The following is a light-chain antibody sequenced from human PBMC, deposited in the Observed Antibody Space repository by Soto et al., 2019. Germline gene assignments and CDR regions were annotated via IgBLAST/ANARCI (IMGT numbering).Light chain of an antibody. CDR1: SSDVGSYNL. CDR3: CSYAGTSTHSV. Sequence: QSALTQPASVSGSPGQSITISCTGTSSDVGSYNLVSWYQQHPGKAPKLIIFEVSKRPSGISDRFSGSKSGSTASLTISGLQAEDEADYYCCSYAGTSTHSVFGGGTQLTVL. V-gene: IGLV2-23*02. J-gene: IGLJ7*01. CDR2: EVS.